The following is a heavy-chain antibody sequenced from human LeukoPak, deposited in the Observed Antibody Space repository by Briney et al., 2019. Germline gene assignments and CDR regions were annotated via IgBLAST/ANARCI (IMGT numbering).Heavy chain of an antibody. CDR1: GVSFDDYY. Sequence: SETLSLTCAVSGVSFDDYYWAWVRQAPGKGLELVAEINHSGYSNDRPSLKSLVTLSIDTSRKQCSLNLRSVTVADAGFYYCTRMTTGHDYWGQGTLVAVSS. CDR3: TRMTTGHDY. D-gene: IGHD4-17*01. J-gene: IGHJ4*02. V-gene: IGHV4-34*01. CDR2: INHSGYS.